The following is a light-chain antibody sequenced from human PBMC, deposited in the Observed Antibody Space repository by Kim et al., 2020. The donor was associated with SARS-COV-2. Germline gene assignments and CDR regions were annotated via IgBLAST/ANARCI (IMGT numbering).Light chain of an antibody. CDR2: GNT. J-gene: IGLJ2*01. V-gene: IGLV1-47*02. CDR1: ESNIANTF. CDR3: AAWDDSLSARL. Sequence: GQMCTITCSESESNIANTFVYWYQQPPGAAPRLLIYGNTQRPSGVPDRFSGSKSGTSASLAISGLRPEDEADYYCAAWDDSLSARLFGGGAQLTVL.